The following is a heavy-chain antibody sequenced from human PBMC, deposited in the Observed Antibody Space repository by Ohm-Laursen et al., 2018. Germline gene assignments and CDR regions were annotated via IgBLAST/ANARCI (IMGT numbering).Heavy chain of an antibody. CDR3: ARATRDGYDH. J-gene: IGHJ5*02. D-gene: IGHD5-18*01. CDR2: ISSSSRTI. V-gene: IGHV3-48*03. CDR1: GFNFSTYE. Sequence: SLRLSCTASGFNFSTYEMNWVRQAPGKGLEWVSYISSSSRTIYYADSVKGRFTISRDNAKNSLYLQMKSLRAEDTAVYYCARATRDGYDHWGQGTLVTVSS.